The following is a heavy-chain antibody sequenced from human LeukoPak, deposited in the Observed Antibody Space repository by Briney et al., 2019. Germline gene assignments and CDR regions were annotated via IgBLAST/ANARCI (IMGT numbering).Heavy chain of an antibody. J-gene: IGHJ5*02. CDR3: AREKLLWKNWFDP. CDR1: GYTFTGYY. Sequence: ASVKVSCKASGYTFTGYYMHWVRQAPGQGLERMGWINPNSGGTNYAQKFQGRVTMTRDTSISTAYMELSRLRSDDTAVYYCAREKLLWKNWFDPWGQGTLVTVSS. D-gene: IGHD3-10*01. V-gene: IGHV1-2*02. CDR2: INPNSGGT.